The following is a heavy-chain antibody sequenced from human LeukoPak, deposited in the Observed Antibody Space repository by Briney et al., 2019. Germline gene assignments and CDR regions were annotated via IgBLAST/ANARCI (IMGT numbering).Heavy chain of an antibody. J-gene: IGHJ6*02. Sequence: GGSLRLSCAASGFTFSSYSMNWVRQAPGKGLEWVSFISSSSSTIYYADSVKGRFTISRDNAKNSLYLQMNSLRTEDTALYYCAKDIGELPTYYYYGMDVWGQGTTVTVSS. CDR3: AKDIGELPTYYYYGMDV. CDR1: GFTFSSYS. V-gene: IGHV3-48*04. D-gene: IGHD3-10*01. CDR2: ISSSSSTI.